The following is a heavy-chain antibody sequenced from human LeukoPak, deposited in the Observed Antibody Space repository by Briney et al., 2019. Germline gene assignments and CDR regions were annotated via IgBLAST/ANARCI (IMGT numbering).Heavy chain of an antibody. V-gene: IGHV3-21*01. CDR3: AKGLRWFGDFYFNFFDY. CDR2: ISTSSSYI. J-gene: IGHJ4*02. CDR1: GFTFSSYS. Sequence: PGGSLRLSCAASGFTFSSYSMNWVRQAPGKGLEWVSSISTSSSYIHYADSVKGRFTISRDNAKNSLYLQMNSLRAEDTAVYYCAKGLRWFGDFYFNFFDYWGQGILVTVSS. D-gene: IGHD3-10*01.